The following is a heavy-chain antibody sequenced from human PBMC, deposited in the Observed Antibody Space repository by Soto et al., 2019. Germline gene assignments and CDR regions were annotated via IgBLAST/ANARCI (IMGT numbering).Heavy chain of an antibody. V-gene: IGHV4-34*01. D-gene: IGHD3-3*01. CDR3: ARGSKDYDFWSGYYPRDYFDY. Sequence: SETLSLTCAVYGGTFSGYYWSWIRQPPGKGLEWIGEINHSGSTNYNPSLKSRVTISVDTSKNQFSLKLSSVTAADTAVYYCARGSKDYDFWSGYYPRDYFDYWGQGTLVTVSS. J-gene: IGHJ4*02. CDR1: GGTFSGYY. CDR2: INHSGST.